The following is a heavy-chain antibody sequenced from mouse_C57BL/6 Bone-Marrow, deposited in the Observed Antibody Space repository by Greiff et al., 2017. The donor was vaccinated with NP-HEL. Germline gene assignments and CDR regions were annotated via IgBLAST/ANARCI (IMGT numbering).Heavy chain of an antibody. J-gene: IGHJ3*01. CDR1: GYTFTSYW. Sequence: VQLQQPGAELVRPGTSVKLSCKASGYTFTSYWMHWVKQRPGQGLEWIGVIDPSDSYTNYNQKFKGKATLTVDPSSSTAYMQLSSLTSEDSAVYYCARWDYGSQVLTTWGQGTLVTVSA. CDR2: IDPSDSYT. D-gene: IGHD1-1*01. CDR3: ARWDYGSQVLTT. V-gene: IGHV1-59*01.